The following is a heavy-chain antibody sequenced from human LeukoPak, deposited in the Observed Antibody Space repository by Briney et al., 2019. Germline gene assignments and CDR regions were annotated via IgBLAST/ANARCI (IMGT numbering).Heavy chain of an antibody. Sequence: ASVKVSCKASGYTFTSYGIIWVGQAPGQGLEWMGWISAYNGNTNYAQKLQGRVTMTTDTSTSTAYMELRSLRSDDTAVYYCAREESVVPAMNYFDYWGQGTLVTVSS. CDR3: AREESVVPAMNYFDY. CDR2: ISAYNGNT. V-gene: IGHV1-18*01. J-gene: IGHJ4*02. D-gene: IGHD2-2*01. CDR1: GYTFTSYG.